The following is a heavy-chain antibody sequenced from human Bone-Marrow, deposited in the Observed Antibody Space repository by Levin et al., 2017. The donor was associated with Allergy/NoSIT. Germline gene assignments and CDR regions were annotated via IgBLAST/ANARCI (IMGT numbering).Heavy chain of an antibody. D-gene: IGHD3-10*01. CDR3: ARFEFTMVRGVTDY. V-gene: IGHV4-34*01. CDR1: GGSFSGYY. Sequence: SQTLSLTCAVYGGSFSGYYWSWIRQPPGKGLEWIGEINHSGSTNYNPSLKSRVTISVDTSKNQFSLKLSSVTAADTAVYYCARFEFTMVRGVTDYWGQGTLVTVSS. J-gene: IGHJ4*02. CDR2: INHSGST.